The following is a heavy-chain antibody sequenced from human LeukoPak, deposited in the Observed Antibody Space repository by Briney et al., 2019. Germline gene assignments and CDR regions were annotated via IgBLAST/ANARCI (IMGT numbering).Heavy chain of an antibody. CDR2: ISGSGGST. V-gene: IGHV3-23*01. Sequence: GGSLRLSCAASGFTFSSYAMSWVRQAPGKGLEWVSAISGSGGSTYYADSVKGRFTISRDNSKNTLYLQMNSLRAEDTAVYYCAKDNTYYYDRSGYGYYFDYWGQGTLVTVSS. CDR1: GFTFSSYA. J-gene: IGHJ4*02. D-gene: IGHD3-22*01. CDR3: AKDNTYYYDRSGYGYYFDY.